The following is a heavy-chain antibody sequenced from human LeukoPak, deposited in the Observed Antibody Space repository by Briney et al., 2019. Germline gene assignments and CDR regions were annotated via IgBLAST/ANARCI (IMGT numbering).Heavy chain of an antibody. CDR3: ARRSEFGVLYYMDV. CDR1: GFTFSTYS. D-gene: IGHD3-16*01. V-gene: IGHV3-48*01. CDR2: ISASSGTI. Sequence: GGSLRLSCAASGFTFSTYSMNWVSQAPGKGLEWVSYISASSGTIYYADSVKGRFTISRDNARNSLYLQMNSLRAEDTAVYYCARRSEFGVLYYMDVWGKGTTVTVSS. J-gene: IGHJ6*03.